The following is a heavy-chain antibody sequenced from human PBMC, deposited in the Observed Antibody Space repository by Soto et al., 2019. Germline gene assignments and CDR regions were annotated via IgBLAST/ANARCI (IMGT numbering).Heavy chain of an antibody. V-gene: IGHV2-70*11. Sequence: SGPTLVNPTQTLTLTCTFSGFSLSTSGMCVSWIRQPPGKALEWLARIDWDDDKYYSTSLKTRLTISKDTSKNQVVLTMTNMDPVDTATYYCARIRTYYYDSSGYLTSLVDYWGQGTLVTVSS. D-gene: IGHD3-22*01. CDR3: ARIRTYYYDSSGYLTSLVDY. J-gene: IGHJ4*02. CDR2: IDWDDDK. CDR1: GFSLSTSGMC.